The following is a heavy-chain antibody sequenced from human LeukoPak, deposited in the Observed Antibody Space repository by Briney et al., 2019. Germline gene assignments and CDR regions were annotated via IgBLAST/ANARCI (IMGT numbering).Heavy chain of an antibody. CDR2: IIPILGIA. J-gene: IGHJ4*02. D-gene: IGHD3-10*01. Sequence: SVKVSCKASGGTFSSYAISWVRQAPGQGLEWMGRIIPILGIANYAQRFQGRVTITADKSTSTAYMELSSLRSEDTAVYYCARDPFGYFDYWGQGTLVTVSS. CDR3: ARDPFGYFDY. CDR1: GGTFSSYA. V-gene: IGHV1-69*04.